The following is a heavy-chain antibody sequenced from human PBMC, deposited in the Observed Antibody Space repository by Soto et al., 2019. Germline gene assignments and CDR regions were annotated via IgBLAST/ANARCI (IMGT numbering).Heavy chain of an antibody. CDR1: GGTFSSYA. Sequence: SVKVSCKASGGTFSSYAISWVRQAPGQGLEWMGGIIPIFGTANYAQKFQGRVTITADESTSTAYMELSSLRSEDTAVYYCARDREQQLVRSYNWFDPWGQGTLVTVSS. D-gene: IGHD6-13*01. V-gene: IGHV1-69*13. CDR3: ARDREQQLVRSYNWFDP. J-gene: IGHJ5*02. CDR2: IIPIFGTA.